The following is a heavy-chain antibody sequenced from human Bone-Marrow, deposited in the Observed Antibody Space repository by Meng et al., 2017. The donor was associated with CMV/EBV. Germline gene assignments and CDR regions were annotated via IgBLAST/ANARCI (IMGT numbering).Heavy chain of an antibody. V-gene: IGHV3-30*04. D-gene: IGHD6-19*01. CDR1: GFTFSSYA. CDR3: ARDHRSV. Sequence: GGSLRLSCAASGFTFSSYAMHWVRQAPGKGLEWVAVISYDGSNKYYADSVKGRFTISRDNSKNTLYLQMNSLRAEDTAMYYCARDHRSVWGQGTLVTVSS. J-gene: IGHJ4*02. CDR2: ISYDGSNK.